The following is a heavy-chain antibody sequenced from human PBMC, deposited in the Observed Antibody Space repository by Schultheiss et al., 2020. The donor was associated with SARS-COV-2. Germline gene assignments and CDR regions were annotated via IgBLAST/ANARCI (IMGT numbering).Heavy chain of an antibody. D-gene: IGHD3-10*01. CDR2: IYYSGST. J-gene: IGHJ6*03. CDR1: GGSISSYY. CDR3: ARGAPSSGYYYYYCMDV. Sequence: SETLSITCTVSGGSISSYYWSWIRQPPGKGLEWIGYIYYSGSTNYNPSLKSRVTISVDTSKNQFSLKLSSVTAADTAVYYCARGAPSSGYYYYYCMDVWGKGTTVTVSS. V-gene: IGHV4-59*01.